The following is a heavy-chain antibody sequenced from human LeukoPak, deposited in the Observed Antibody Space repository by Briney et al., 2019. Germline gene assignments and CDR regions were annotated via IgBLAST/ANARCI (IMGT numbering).Heavy chain of an antibody. CDR1: GFTFDDYA. D-gene: IGHD1-26*01. V-gene: IGHV3-43*02. J-gene: IGHJ6*02. CDR3: AKQGSGSYYWVSYYYYGMDV. CDR2: ISGDGAST. Sequence: GGSLRLSCAASGFTFDDYAMHWVRQAPGKGLEWVSLISGDGASTYYADSVKGRFTIFRDNSKNSLYLQMNSLSTEDTAMYYCAKQGSGSYYWVSYYYYGMDVWGQGTTVTVSS.